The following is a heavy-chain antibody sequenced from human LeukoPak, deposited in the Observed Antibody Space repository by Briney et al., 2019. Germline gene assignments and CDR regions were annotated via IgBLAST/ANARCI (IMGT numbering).Heavy chain of an antibody. Sequence: SETLSLTCTVSGGSISSYYWSWIRQPPGKGLEWIAYHHYSESNNYNPSLKSRVTISVDTSKNQFSLMLSSVTAADTAVYYCARDRRWEQLHAFDIWGQGTMVTVSS. CDR3: ARDRRWEQLHAFDI. V-gene: IGHV4-59*01. D-gene: IGHD1-26*01. J-gene: IGHJ3*02. CDR2: HHYSESN. CDR1: GGSISSYY.